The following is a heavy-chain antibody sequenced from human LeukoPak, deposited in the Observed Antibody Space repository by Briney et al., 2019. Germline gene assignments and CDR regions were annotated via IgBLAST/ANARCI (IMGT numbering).Heavy chain of an antibody. Sequence: EASVKVSCKASGYAFTSYAMNWVRQAPGQGLEWMGWINTNTGNPTYAQGFTGRFVFSLDTSVSTAYLQISSLKAEDTAVYYCASRHSGWYLGWYMDVWGKGTTVTVSS. V-gene: IGHV7-4-1*02. D-gene: IGHD6-19*01. CDR3: ASRHSGWYLGWYMDV. CDR1: GYAFTSYA. CDR2: INTNTGNP. J-gene: IGHJ6*03.